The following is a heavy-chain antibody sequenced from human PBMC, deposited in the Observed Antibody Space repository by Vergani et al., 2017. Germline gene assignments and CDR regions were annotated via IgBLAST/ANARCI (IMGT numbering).Heavy chain of an antibody. CDR3: ARDRDLYCRSTTSCHNWFDP. V-gene: IGHV4-59*01. D-gene: IGHD2/OR15-2a*01. CDR2: ISYSGST. Sequence: QVQLQESGPGLVKPSETLSLICSVSGGPISSYYWSWNRQPPGKGLEWIGYISYSGSTNYNPSLQSRVTISGDTSKNQFSLKLNSVTAADTAVYYCARDRDLYCRSTTSCHNWFDPWGQGSLVTVSS. CDR1: GGPISSYY. J-gene: IGHJ5*02.